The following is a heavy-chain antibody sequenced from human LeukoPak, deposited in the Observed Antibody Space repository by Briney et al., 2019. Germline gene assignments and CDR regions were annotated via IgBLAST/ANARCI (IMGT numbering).Heavy chain of an antibody. Sequence: AGGSRTLPCVGSGFTYTNYWMHWFRQAPGKGPVWVQRINPDGTIRAYADSVKGRFSNSRDNAKNLLYLQMNGLRADDTAVYYCAKDLSWNTADRWGQGILVTVSS. D-gene: IGHD5-18*01. J-gene: IGHJ5*02. CDR1: GFTYTNYW. V-gene: IGHV3-74*01. CDR3: AKDLSWNTADR. CDR2: INPDGTIR.